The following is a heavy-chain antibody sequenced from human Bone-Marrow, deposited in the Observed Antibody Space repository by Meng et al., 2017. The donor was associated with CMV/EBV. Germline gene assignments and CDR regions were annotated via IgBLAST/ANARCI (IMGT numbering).Heavy chain of an antibody. Sequence: QVQRGQSGGEVKKPGASVKVSCKASGYTVTDYYIHWVRQAPGQWLEWMGWINPNDDTNYAQNFQGRVTMTRDMSINTVYMELSRLTSDDTAVYYCARSSGWSRFDYWGLGTLVTVSS. CDR1: GYTVTDYY. CDR3: ARSSGWSRFDY. V-gene: IGHV1-2*02. J-gene: IGHJ4*02. D-gene: IGHD6-19*01. CDR2: INPNDDT.